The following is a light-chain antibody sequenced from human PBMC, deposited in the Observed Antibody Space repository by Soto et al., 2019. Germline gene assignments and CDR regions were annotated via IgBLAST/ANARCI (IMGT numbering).Light chain of an antibody. CDR3: QQYNNSPEYT. Sequence: EIVLTQSPGTLSLSPGERATLSCKASQSVTRRYLAWYQQKPGQAPRLLIYGASSRATGIPDRFSGSGSGTDFTLTISRLEPEDFAVYFCQQYNNSPEYTFGQGTKLEIK. J-gene: IGKJ2*01. V-gene: IGKV3-20*01. CDR1: QSVTRRY. CDR2: GAS.